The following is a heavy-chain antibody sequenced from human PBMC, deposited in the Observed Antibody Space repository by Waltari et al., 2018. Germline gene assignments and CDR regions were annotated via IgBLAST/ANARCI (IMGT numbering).Heavy chain of an antibody. CDR1: GGTFSSYA. CDR2: TIHICGTA. D-gene: IGHD5-18*01. V-gene: IGHV1-69*14. Sequence: QVQLVQSGAEVKKPGSSVKVSCKASGGTFSSYAISWVRQAPGQGLEWMGGTIHICGTANDAQKFKGRVTITADKSTSTAYMELSSLRSEDTAVYYCARDNRYSLHYFDYWGQGTLVTVSS. CDR3: ARDNRYSLHYFDY. J-gene: IGHJ4*02.